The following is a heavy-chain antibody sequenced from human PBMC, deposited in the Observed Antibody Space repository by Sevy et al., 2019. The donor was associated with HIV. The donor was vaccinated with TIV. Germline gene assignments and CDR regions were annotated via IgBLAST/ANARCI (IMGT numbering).Heavy chain of an antibody. Sequence: GGCLRLSCAASGFTFRNYALGWVRQAPGKGLEWVSALSGRGDNAYYADSVKGRFTLSRDNSKNTLNLQMKSLRAEDTAMYNCAKDIAGAYTYGYDSANFDYWGQGTLVTVSS. V-gene: IGHV3-23*01. D-gene: IGHD5-18*01. CDR2: LSGRGDNA. CDR3: AKDIAGAYTYGYDSANFDY. CDR1: GFTFRNYA. J-gene: IGHJ4*02.